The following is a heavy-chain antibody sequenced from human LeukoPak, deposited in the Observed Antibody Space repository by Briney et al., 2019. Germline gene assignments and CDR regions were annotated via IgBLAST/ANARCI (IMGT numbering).Heavy chain of an antibody. D-gene: IGHD6-13*01. Sequence: ASVKVSCKASGYTFTSYDINWVRQATGQGLEWMGWMNPNSGNTGYAQKFQGRVTITRNTSISTAYMELSSLRSEDTAVYYCSRGTYSSSWFLDYWGQGTLVTVSS. CDR1: GYTFTSYD. CDR3: SRGTYSSSWFLDY. CDR2: MNPNSGNT. V-gene: IGHV1-8*03. J-gene: IGHJ4*02.